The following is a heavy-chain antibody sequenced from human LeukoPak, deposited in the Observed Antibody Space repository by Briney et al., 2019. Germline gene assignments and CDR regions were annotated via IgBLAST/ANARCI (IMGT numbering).Heavy chain of an antibody. CDR3: ARSRGFSYGFNFDY. D-gene: IGHD5-18*01. CDR2: IYSGGHT. CDR1: GGSINSGSFY. Sequence: TLSLTCNVSGGSINSGSFYWSWIRQPAGKGLEWIGRIYSGGHTNYNPSLKSRVTVSADTSKNQFSLNLSSVTAADTAVYYCARSRGFSYGFNFDYWGQGTLVTVSS. J-gene: IGHJ4*02. V-gene: IGHV4-61*02.